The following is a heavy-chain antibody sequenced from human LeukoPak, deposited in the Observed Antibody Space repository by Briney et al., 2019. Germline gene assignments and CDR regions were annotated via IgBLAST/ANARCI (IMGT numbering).Heavy chain of an antibody. V-gene: IGHV1-18*01. D-gene: IGHD6-19*01. CDR3: VRGGPNKSGWTLDY. Sequence: ASVKVSCKASGYTFTSYGISWVRQAPGQGLEWMGWFNSDTGNTEYSQKFQGRVSISRDTSANTAYMEVNRLRPEDTAVFYCVRGGPNKSGWTLDYWGQGTLVTVSS. CDR2: FNSDTGNT. CDR1: GYTFTSYG. J-gene: IGHJ4*01.